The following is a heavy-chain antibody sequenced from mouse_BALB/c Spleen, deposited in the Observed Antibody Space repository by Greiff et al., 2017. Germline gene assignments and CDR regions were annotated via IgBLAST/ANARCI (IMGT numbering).Heavy chain of an antibody. J-gene: IGHJ3*01. CDR1: GFTFSSYT. CDR2: ISSGGSYT. CDR3: TRDSVYYGSSSFAY. D-gene: IGHD1-1*01. Sequence: EVQGVESGGGLVKPGGSLKLSCAASGFTFSSYTMSWVRQTPEKRLEWVATISSGGSYTYYPDSVKGRFTISRDNAKNTLYLQMSSLKSEDTAMYYCTRDSVYYGSSSFAYWGQGTLVTVSA. V-gene: IGHV5-6-4*01.